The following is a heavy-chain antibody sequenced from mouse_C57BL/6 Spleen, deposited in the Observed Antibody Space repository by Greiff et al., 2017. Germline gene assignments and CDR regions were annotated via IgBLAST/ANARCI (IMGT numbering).Heavy chain of an antibody. D-gene: IGHD4-1*01. CDR3: TRTGTAWFAY. CDR1: GYTFTGYE. CDR2: IDPETGGT. Sequence: VQRQESGAELVRPGASVTLSCKASGYTFTGYEMQWVKQRPVQGLEWIGAIDPETGGTAYNQKFKGNAILTADKSSSTAYMELRSLTSEDSAVYYCTRTGTAWFAYWGQGTLLTVSA. J-gene: IGHJ3*01. V-gene: IGHV1-15*01.